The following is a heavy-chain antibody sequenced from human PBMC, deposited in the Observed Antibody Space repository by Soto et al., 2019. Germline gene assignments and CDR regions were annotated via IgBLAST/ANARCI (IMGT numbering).Heavy chain of an antibody. J-gene: IGHJ4*02. CDR2: ISSTSSYT. V-gene: IGHV3-11*05. Sequence: QVPLVESGGGLVKPGGSLRLSCTASGFTFSDYYMSWIRQAPGEGLEWISYISSTSSYTDYADSVKGRFTISRDNAKNSLYLQMNCLRDEDTAVYYCVRDLGWSPLWEYWGQGTLVTVSS. CDR3: VRDLGWSPLWEY. CDR1: GFTFSDYY. D-gene: IGHD1-26*01.